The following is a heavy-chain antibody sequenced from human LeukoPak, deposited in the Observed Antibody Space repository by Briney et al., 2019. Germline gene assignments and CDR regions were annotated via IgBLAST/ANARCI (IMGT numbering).Heavy chain of an antibody. CDR3: AKDTGYCSGGSCYPDY. D-gene: IGHD2-15*01. CDR1: GFTFSSYA. J-gene: IGHJ4*02. Sequence: GGSLRLSCAASGFTFSSYAISWVRQTPGKGLEWVSGISGSGGTSYYADSVKGRFTISRDNSKNTLYLQMNSLRAEDTAVYYCAKDTGYCSGGSCYPDYWGQGTLVTVSS. CDR2: ISGSGGTS. V-gene: IGHV3-23*01.